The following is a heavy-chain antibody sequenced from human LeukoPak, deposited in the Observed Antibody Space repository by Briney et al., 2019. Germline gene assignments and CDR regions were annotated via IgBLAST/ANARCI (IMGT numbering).Heavy chain of an antibody. J-gene: IGHJ4*02. CDR1: GFTFSIFA. CDR2: ISYDGSNK. Sequence: PGGSLRLSCAASGFTFSIFAMHWVRQAPGKGLEWVAVISYDGSNKYYADSVKGRFTISRDNSKNTLYLQMNSLRAEDTAVYYCAKEYHYWATMSDYWGQGTLVTVSS. CDR3: AKEYHYWATMSDY. V-gene: IGHV3-30*18. D-gene: IGHD3-10*01.